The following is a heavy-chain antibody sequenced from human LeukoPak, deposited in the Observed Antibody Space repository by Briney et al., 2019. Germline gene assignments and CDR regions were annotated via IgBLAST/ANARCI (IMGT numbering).Heavy chain of an antibody. CDR1: GYSFTSYW. Sequence: GESLRISCKGSGYSFTSYWISWVRQMPGKGLEWMGRIDPSDSYTNYSTSFQGHVTISADKSITTAYLQESSLKASDTAMYCCARHPRVWGSYRKQNKWFDPWGQGTLVSVPS. D-gene: IGHD3-16*02. J-gene: IGHJ5*02. CDR2: IDPSDSYT. V-gene: IGHV5-10-1*01. CDR3: ARHPRVWGSYRKQNKWFDP.